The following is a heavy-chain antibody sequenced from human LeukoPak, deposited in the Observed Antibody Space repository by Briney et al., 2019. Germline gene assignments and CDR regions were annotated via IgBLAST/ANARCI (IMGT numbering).Heavy chain of an antibody. D-gene: IGHD3-22*01. V-gene: IGHV1-69*13. J-gene: IGHJ5*02. CDR2: IIPIFGTA. CDR1: GGTFSSYA. Sequence: SVKVSCKASGGTFSSYAISWVRQAPGQGLEWMGGIIPIFGTANYAQKFQGRVTITADESTSTAYMELSSLRSEDTAVYYCARDLRTDDSSGSPFVLQAPWGQGTLVTVSS. CDR3: ARDLRTDDSSGSPFVLQAP.